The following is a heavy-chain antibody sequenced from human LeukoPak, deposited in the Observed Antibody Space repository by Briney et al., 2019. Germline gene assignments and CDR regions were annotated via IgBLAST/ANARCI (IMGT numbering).Heavy chain of an antibody. J-gene: IGHJ4*02. CDR3: ARVLRFLEWPFDY. V-gene: IGHV1-69-2*01. D-gene: IGHD3-3*01. CDR1: GYTFTDYY. CDR2: VDPEDGET. Sequence: ATVKISCKVSGYTFTDYYMHWVQQAPGKGLEWMELVDPEDGETIYAEKFQGRVTITADTSTDTAYMELSSLRSEDTAVYYCARVLRFLEWPFDYWGQGTLVTVSS.